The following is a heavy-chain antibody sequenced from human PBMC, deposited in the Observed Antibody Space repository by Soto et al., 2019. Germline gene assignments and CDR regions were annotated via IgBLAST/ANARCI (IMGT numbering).Heavy chain of an antibody. Sequence: QVQLQESGPGLVKPSQTLSLTCTVSGGSISSGDYYWSWIRQPPGKGLEWIGYIYYSGITYYNPSLKSLVTISVDTYKNQFSLKLSSVTAADTDVYYCARNDLGYCSGGSCYGGFFDYWGQGTLVTVSS. CDR1: GGSISSGDYY. V-gene: IGHV4-30-4*01. CDR3: ARNDLGYCSGGSCYGGFFDY. D-gene: IGHD2-15*01. J-gene: IGHJ4*02. CDR2: IYYSGIT.